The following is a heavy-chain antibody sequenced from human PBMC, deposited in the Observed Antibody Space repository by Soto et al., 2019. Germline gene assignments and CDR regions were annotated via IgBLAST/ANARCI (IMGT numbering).Heavy chain of an antibody. V-gene: IGHV1-69*12. CDR1: GGTFSSYA. D-gene: IGHD6-19*01. J-gene: IGHJ6*02. CDR2: IIPIFGTA. CDR3: ARGSVYSSGWYPYYYYYGMDV. Sequence: QVQLVQSGAEVKKPGSSVKVSCKASGGTFSSYAISWVRQAPGQGLEWMGGIIPIFGTANYAQKFQGRVTITADESTSTAYMELSSLRSEDTAVYYCARGSVYSSGWYPYYYYYGMDVWGQGTTVTVSS.